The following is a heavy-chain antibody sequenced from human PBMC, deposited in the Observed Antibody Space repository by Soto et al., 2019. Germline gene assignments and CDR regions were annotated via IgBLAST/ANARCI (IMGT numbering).Heavy chain of an antibody. CDR2: IIPIFGTA. Sequence: SVKVCCNASGCTVSGNAISSVRQAPGQGLEWMGGIIPIFGTANYAQKFQGRVTITADESTSTAYMELSSLRYEDTAVYYCARDKAGRRFGELLGGMDVWGQGTTVTVSS. V-gene: IGHV1-69*13. J-gene: IGHJ6*02. CDR1: GCTVSGNA. CDR3: ARDKAGRRFGELLGGMDV. D-gene: IGHD3-10*01.